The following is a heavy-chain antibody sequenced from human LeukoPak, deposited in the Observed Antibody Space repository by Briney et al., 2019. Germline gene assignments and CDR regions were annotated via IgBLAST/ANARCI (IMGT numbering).Heavy chain of an antibody. D-gene: IGHD3-3*01. J-gene: IGHJ4*02. CDR2: IYWNDDK. CDR1: GFSLSTSGVG. Sequence: SGPTLVKPTQTLTLTCTFSGFSLSTSGVGVGWIRQPPGKALEWLALIYWNDDKRYSPSLKSRLTITKDTSKNQVVLTMTNMDPVDTATYYCAHRRTIFGVVTYDYWGQGTLVTVSS. CDR3: AHRRTIFGVVTYDY. V-gene: IGHV2-5*01.